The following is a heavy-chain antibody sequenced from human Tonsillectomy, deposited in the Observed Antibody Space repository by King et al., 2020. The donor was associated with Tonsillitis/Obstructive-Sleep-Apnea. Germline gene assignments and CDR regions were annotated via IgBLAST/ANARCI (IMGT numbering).Heavy chain of an antibody. D-gene: IGHD3-9*01. V-gene: IGHV4-59*08. J-gene: IGHJ4*02. CDR2: IFYSGRT. CDR3: SRRVGAESDDIVTGYAYGYYFDY. Sequence: VQLQESGPGLVKPSETLSLTCTVSGGSISNYCWSWIRQPPGKGLESIGYIFYSGRTNYNSSLKSRVTISVDPSKTQFSLTLTSVTAADTAVYYCSRRVGAESDDIVTGYAYGYYFDYWGQGTRVTVSS. CDR1: GGSISNYC.